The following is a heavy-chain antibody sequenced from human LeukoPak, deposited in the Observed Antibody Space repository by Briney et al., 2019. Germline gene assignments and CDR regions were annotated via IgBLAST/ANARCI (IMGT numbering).Heavy chain of an antibody. Sequence: SETLSLTCAVSGGSISSGGYSWSRIRQPPGKGLEWIGYIYHSGSTYYNPSLKSRVTISVDRSKNQFSLKLSSVTAADTAVYYCATDLGWGLGAFDIWGQGTMVTVSS. J-gene: IGHJ3*02. CDR3: ATDLGWGLGAFDI. CDR1: GGSISSGGYS. D-gene: IGHD1-26*01. V-gene: IGHV4-30-2*01. CDR2: IYHSGST.